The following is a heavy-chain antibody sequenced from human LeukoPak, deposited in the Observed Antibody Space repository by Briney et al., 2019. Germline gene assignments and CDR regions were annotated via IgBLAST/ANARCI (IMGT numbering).Heavy chain of an antibody. D-gene: IGHD2-8*01. CDR2: INSDGSRT. CDR1: AYTFSTYW. CDR3: VRDDGVNVSDAFDI. J-gene: IGHJ3*02. V-gene: IGHV3-74*01. Sequence: PGGSLRVSCAASAYTFSTYWMNWVRQAPGKGLVWVSSINSDGSRTNYADSVKGRFTISRDNTKNTLYLQMNSLRAEDTAVYYCVRDDGVNVSDAFDIWGQGTMVTVSS.